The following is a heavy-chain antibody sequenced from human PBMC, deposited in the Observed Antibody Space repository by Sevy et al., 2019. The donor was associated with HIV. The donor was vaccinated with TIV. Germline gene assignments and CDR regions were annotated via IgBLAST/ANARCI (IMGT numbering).Heavy chain of an antibody. CDR1: GFTFNMYW. CDR2: IKEDGSER. Sequence: EGSLRLSCAASGFTFNMYWMTWVRQAPGKGLEWVANIKEDGSERNYLDSVKGRFTISRDNAKESLYLQINSLRAEDTAVYYCARHCSGGSCYSLLPHYYYGMDVWGQGTTVTVSS. V-gene: IGHV3-7*01. CDR3: ARHCSGGSCYSLLPHYYYGMDV. J-gene: IGHJ6*02. D-gene: IGHD2-15*01.